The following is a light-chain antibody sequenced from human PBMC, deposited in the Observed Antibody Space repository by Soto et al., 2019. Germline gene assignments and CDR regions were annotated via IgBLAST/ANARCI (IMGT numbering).Light chain of an antibody. J-gene: IGKJ5*01. CDR3: QQYGSLPIT. CDR1: QSVSSSY. CDR2: GAS. V-gene: IGKV3-20*01. Sequence: EIVLTQSPGTLSLPPEERATLSCRASQSVSSSYLAWYQQKPGQAPRLLIYGASSRATGIPDRFSGSGSGTDFTLTISRVAPEDFAVYYCQQYGSLPITFGQGTRLEIK.